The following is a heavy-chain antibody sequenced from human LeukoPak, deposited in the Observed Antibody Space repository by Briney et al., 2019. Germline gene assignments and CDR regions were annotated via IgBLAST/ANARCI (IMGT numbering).Heavy chain of an antibody. J-gene: IGHJ4*02. CDR3: ARDTSAAGNIDS. Sequence: PETLSLTRIVSGGSLSSYYWRWIRQPPGKGLEWIGYIYYSGRIYYNPSLKSRVTISLDTSKTQFSLKLDSVTAADTATYFCARDTSAAGNIDSWGQGTLVTVSS. D-gene: IGHD6-25*01. V-gene: IGHV4-59*06. CDR2: IYYSGRI. CDR1: GGSLSSYY.